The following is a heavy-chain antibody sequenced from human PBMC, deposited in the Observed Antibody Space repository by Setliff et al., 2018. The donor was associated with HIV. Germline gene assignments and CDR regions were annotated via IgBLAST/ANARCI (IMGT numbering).Heavy chain of an antibody. CDR1: GGSINSGNNY. V-gene: IGHV4-30-4*01. CDR3: ARHGTPYNNYGGNWFDP. D-gene: IGHD4-17*01. Sequence: SETLSLTCTVSGGSINSGNNYWSWIRQHPGKGLEWIGFIYYSGTTYYNPSFKSRFTISRDNSKNMLYLQMNSLRAEDTALYYCARHGTPYNNYGGNWFDPWGQGTLVTVSS. CDR2: IYYSGTT. J-gene: IGHJ5*02.